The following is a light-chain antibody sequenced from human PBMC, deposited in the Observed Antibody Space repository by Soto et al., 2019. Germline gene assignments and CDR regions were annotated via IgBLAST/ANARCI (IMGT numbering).Light chain of an antibody. CDR1: QSISNS. J-gene: IGKJ1*01. CDR3: HQYKSYPWT. CDR2: KAS. Sequence: DIQMTQSPSTLSASVGDRVTITCRAGQSISNSFAWSQQKPGKAPKVLIYKASSLESGVTSRFSGRGSGTEFSLTISSLQTDDFDTYYCHQYKSYPWTLGHGTKVEIK. V-gene: IGKV1-5*03.